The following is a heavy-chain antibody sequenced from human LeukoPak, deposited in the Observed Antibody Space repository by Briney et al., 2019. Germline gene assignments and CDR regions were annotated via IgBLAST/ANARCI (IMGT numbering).Heavy chain of an antibody. CDR1: GDSIISKNYY. CDR2: TLASGTV. V-gene: IGHV4-61*02. D-gene: IGHD6-6*01. CDR3: AREGDPTSSHYYIYYMGV. Sequence: PSQTLSLTCTVSGDSIISKNYYWTWLRQPAGKGLEWIGRTLASGTVSYSPSLKSRVTISLDTSNNQFSLSLGSVTAADTATYYCAREGDPTSSHYYIYYMGVWGKGITVAVSS. J-gene: IGHJ6*03.